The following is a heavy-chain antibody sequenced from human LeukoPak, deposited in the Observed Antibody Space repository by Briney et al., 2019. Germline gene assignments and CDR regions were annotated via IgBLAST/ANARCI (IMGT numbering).Heavy chain of an antibody. CDR3: ATPGPGDVLTARDAFDV. J-gene: IGHJ3*01. CDR1: GNTLAELD. D-gene: IGHD2-21*02. V-gene: IGHV1-24*01. CDR2: VDPEDGQT. Sequence: ASVKVSCKVSGNTLAELDVHWVRQAPGEGLEWMGGVDPEDGQTIYAQRLQGRVTMTEDTSTDTAYMELSSLRSEDSAVYYCATPGPGDVLTARDAFDVWGVGTLVTVSS.